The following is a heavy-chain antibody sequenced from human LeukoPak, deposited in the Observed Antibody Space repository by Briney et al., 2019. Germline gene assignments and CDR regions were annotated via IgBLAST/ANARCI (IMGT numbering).Heavy chain of an antibody. CDR2: ISAYNGNT. CDR1: GYTFTSYG. J-gene: IGHJ5*02. D-gene: IGHD2-2*01. Sequence: ASVKVSCKASGYTFTSYGISWVRQAPGQGLEWMGWISAYNGNTNYAQKLQGRVTMTTDTSTSTAYMELRSLRSDDTAVYYCARDSPRSYCSSTSCYANWFDPWGQGTLVTVSS. CDR3: ARDSPRSYCSSTSCYANWFDP. V-gene: IGHV1-18*01.